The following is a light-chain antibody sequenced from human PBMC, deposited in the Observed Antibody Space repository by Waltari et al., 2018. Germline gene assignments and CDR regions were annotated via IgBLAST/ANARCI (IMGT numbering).Light chain of an antibody. CDR2: GAS. CDR3: QQYDTNPPT. Sequence: DIQMTQSPSSLSASVGDRVTITCRASQGMSNSLAWYQQMPGKAPKLLLYGASRLQSGVPSMFSGSGSGTDYTLTISSLQPEDFATYYCQQYDTNPPTFGQGTKVEI. CDR1: QGMSNS. V-gene: IGKV1-NL1*01. J-gene: IGKJ1*01.